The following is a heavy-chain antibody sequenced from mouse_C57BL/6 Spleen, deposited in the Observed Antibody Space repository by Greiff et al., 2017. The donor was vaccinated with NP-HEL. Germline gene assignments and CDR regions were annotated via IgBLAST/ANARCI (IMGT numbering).Heavy chain of an antibody. Sequence: VQLQQPGAELVMPGASVKLSCKASGYTFTSYWMHWVKQRPGQGLEWIGEIDPSDSYTNYNQKFKGKSTLTVDKSSSTAYMQLSSLTSEDSAVYYCAIEAWFAYWGQGTLVTVSA. CDR2: IDPSDSYT. V-gene: IGHV1-69*01. J-gene: IGHJ3*01. CDR3: AIEAWFAY. CDR1: GYTFTSYW.